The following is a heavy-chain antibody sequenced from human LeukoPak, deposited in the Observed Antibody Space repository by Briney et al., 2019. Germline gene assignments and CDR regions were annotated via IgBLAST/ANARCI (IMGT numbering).Heavy chain of an antibody. Sequence: GGSLRLSCAASGFTFSSYNMNWVRQAPGKGLEWVSSISSSSHYIYYADSVKGRFTISRDNAKNSLYVQMNSLRAEDAAVYYCARDHYGMDVWGQGTKVTVSS. CDR3: ARDHYGMDV. V-gene: IGHV3-21*01. CDR2: ISSSSHYI. CDR1: GFTFSSYN. J-gene: IGHJ6*02.